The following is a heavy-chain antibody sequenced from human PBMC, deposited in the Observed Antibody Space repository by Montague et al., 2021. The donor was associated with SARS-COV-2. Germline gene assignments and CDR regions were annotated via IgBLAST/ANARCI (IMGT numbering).Heavy chain of an antibody. J-gene: IGHJ6*03. CDR3: ARGLQRVVPGVLGVGPYYYYYYMDV. V-gene: IGHV4-34*01. Sequence: SETLSLTCAVYGGSFSGYYWSWICQPPGKGREWVGEIKHSGTTKYNPSLNSRVPITIDTSTSQFSLNLSPVTAADTAGSYCARGLQRVVPGVLGVGPYYYYYYMDVWGKGTTVTVSS. D-gene: IGHD2-2*01. CDR2: IKHSGTT. CDR1: GGSFSGYY.